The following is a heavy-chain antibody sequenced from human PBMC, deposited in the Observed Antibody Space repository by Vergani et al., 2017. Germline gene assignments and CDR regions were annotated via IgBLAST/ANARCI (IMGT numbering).Heavy chain of an antibody. CDR3: ARQTQLWFGEPRPFDY. D-gene: IGHD3-10*01. V-gene: IGHV4-59*08. CDR1: GGSISSYY. J-gene: IGHJ4*02. Sequence: QVQLQESGPGLVKPSETLSLTCTVSGGSISSYYWSWIRQPPGKGLEWIGYIYYSGSTNYNPSLKSRVTISVDTSKNQFSLKLSSVTAADTAVYYCARQTQLWFGEPRPFDYWGQGTLVTVSS. CDR2: IYYSGST.